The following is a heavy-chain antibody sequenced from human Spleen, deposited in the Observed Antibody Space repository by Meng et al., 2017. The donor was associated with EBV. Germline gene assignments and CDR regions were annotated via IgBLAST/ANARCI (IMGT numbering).Heavy chain of an antibody. CDR3: ARIVGPAAAGTGRLD. CDR2: IYHSGST. J-gene: IGHJ4*02. D-gene: IGHD6-13*01. Sequence: QVQLQESGPGLVKPSGTLSLTCAVSGGSISSSNWWRWVRQPPGKGLEWIGEIYHSGSTNYNPSLKSRVTISVDKSKNQFSLKLSSVTAADTAVYYCARIVGPAAAGTGRLDWGQGTLVTVSS. CDR1: GGSISSSNW. V-gene: IGHV4-4*02.